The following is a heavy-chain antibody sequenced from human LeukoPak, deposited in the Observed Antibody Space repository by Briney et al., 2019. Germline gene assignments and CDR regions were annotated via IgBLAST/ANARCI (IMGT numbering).Heavy chain of an antibody. CDR1: GYTFTSYD. CDR3: AREFVFTRTFYYYYMDV. V-gene: IGHV1-8*03. CDR2: MNPNSGNT. Sequence: ASVKVSCKASGYTFTSYDINWVRQATGQGLEWMGWMNPNSGNTGYAQKFQGRVTITRNTSISTAYMELSSLRSEDTAVYYCAREFVFTRTFYYYYMDVWGKGTTVTVSS. J-gene: IGHJ6*03. D-gene: IGHD3-10*01.